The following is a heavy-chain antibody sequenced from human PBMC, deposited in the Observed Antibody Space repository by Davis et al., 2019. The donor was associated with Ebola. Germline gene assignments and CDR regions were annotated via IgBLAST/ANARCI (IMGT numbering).Heavy chain of an antibody. J-gene: IGHJ4*02. D-gene: IGHD1-26*01. CDR1: GYTFTSYY. CDR3: ARGVGATADY. Sequence: AASVKVSCKASGYTFTSYYMHWVRQAPGQGLEWMGIINPSGGSTSYAQKFQGRVTITADESTSTAYMELSSLRSEDTAVYYCARGVGATADYWGQGTLVTVSS. V-gene: IGHV1-46*01. CDR2: INPSGGST.